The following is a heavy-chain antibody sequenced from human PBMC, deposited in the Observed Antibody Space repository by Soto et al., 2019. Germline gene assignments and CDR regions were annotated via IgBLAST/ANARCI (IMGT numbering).Heavy chain of an antibody. CDR1: GYTFTSYG. CDR2: ISAYNGNT. Sequence: QVQLVQSGAEVKKPGASVKVSCKASGYTFTSYGISWVRQAPGQGLEWMGRISAYNGNTNYAQKLQGGVTMTPDTSPRTASKDLRRLRTDAPALYYCARGRRLSSSSARLWFDPWGQGTLVTVSS. J-gene: IGHJ5*02. V-gene: IGHV1-18*01. D-gene: IGHD6-6*01. CDR3: ARGRRLSSSSARLWFDP.